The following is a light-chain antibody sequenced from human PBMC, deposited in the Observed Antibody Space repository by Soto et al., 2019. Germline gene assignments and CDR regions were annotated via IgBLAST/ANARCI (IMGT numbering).Light chain of an antibody. CDR2: HVT. J-gene: IGLJ1*01. CDR3: CSLTFSHTYV. V-gene: IGLV2-14*03. Sequence: QSVLTQPASVSGSPGQSITISCTGTSSDIGHYDYVSWYKQHPGKAPKLMIYHVTSRPSGDSNRYSGSKSGNSPPRTISGLQAADEADYYCCSLTFSHTYVVGSGTKV. CDR1: SSDIGHYDY.